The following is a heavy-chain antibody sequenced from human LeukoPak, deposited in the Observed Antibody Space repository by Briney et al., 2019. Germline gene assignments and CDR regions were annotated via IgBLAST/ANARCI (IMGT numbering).Heavy chain of an antibody. J-gene: IGHJ3*02. Sequence: SQTPSLTCAISGDSVSSNSAAWNWIRPSPSRGLEWLGRTYYRSKWYNDYAVSVKSRITINPDTSKNQFSLQLNSVTPEDTAVYYCARDRYDYIWGSYRRSGAFDIWGQGTMVTVSS. CDR3: ARDRYDYIWGSYRRSGAFDI. D-gene: IGHD3-16*02. CDR2: TYYRSKWYN. V-gene: IGHV6-1*01. CDR1: GDSVSSNSAA.